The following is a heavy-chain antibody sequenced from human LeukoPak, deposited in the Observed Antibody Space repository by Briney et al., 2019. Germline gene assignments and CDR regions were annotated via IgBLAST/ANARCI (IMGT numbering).Heavy chain of an antibody. CDR3: ARDGSYYGSGNPQPPYWYFDL. Sequence: SETLSLTCTVSGGSISSYYWSWIRQPPGKGLEWIGYIYYSGRTYYNTSLKSRDTITVGTSKSQFSLKLSSVTAADTAVYYCARDGSYYGSGNPQPPYWYFDLWGRGTLVSVSS. V-gene: IGHV4-59*01. J-gene: IGHJ2*01. CDR1: GGSISSYY. D-gene: IGHD3-10*01. CDR2: IYYSGRT.